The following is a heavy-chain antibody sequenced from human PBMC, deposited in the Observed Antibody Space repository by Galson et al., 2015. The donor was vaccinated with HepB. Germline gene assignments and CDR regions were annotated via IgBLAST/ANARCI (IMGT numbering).Heavy chain of an antibody. CDR2: IKCKTDGGTT. J-gene: IGHJ4*02. CDR1: GFTFSNAW. Sequence: SLRLSCAASGFTFSNAWMNWVRQAPGKGLEWVGRIKCKTDGGTTDYAAPVKGRFTISRDDSKNTLYLQVSSLKTGDTAVYYCTTEVVLWFGELSTSYYFDYWGQGALVTVSS. V-gene: IGHV3-15*07. D-gene: IGHD3-10*01. CDR3: TTEVVLWFGELSTSYYFDY.